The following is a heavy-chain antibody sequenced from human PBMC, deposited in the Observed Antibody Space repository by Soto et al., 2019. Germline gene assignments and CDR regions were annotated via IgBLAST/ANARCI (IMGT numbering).Heavy chain of an antibody. V-gene: IGHV1-3*01. Sequence: ASVKVSCKASGYTFTSYAMHWVRQAPGQRLEWMGWINAGNGNTKYSQKFQGRVTITRDTSASTAYMELSSLRSEDTAVYYCAREEYGSGTEGDAFDIWGQGTMVTVSS. CDR2: INAGNGNT. D-gene: IGHD3-10*01. CDR3: AREEYGSGTEGDAFDI. CDR1: GYTFTSYA. J-gene: IGHJ3*02.